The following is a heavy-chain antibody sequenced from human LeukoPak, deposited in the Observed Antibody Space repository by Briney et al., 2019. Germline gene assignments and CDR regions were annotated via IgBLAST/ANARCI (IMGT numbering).Heavy chain of an antibody. CDR2: IKHSGST. CDR3: ARGGGYDFWSGYGYYGMDV. Sequence: SETLSLTCAVSGGSFSGYYWSWIRQHPGKGLEWSWEIKHSGSTNYNPSLKSRVTISADTSKNHSSMKLSSVTAADTAVYYCARGGGYDFWSGYGYYGMDVWGQGTTVTVSS. D-gene: IGHD3-3*01. CDR1: GGSFSGYY. V-gene: IGHV4-34*01. J-gene: IGHJ6*02.